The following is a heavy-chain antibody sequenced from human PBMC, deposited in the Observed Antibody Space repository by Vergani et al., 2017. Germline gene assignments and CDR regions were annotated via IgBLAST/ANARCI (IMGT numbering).Heavy chain of an antibody. CDR2: IYYSGST. CDR3: AGHSTVEWLVKLGWIDP. Sequence: QLQLQESGPGLVKPSATLSLTCSVSCASLRSSNYYWGWIRQPPGKGLEWIASIYYSGSTYYNPSLKSRVTISVDTSKNQFSLKLSSVTAADTAVYFCAGHSTVEWLVKLGWIDPWGQGILVTVSS. J-gene: IGHJ5*02. V-gene: IGHV4-39*01. D-gene: IGHD6-19*01. CDR1: CASLRSSNYY.